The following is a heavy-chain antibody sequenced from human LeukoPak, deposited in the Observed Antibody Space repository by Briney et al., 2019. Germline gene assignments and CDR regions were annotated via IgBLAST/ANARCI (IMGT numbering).Heavy chain of an antibody. CDR2: INPNSGGT. J-gene: IGHJ6*03. V-gene: IGHV1-2*02. D-gene: IGHD3-10*01. CDR3: ARVPRTRSLRRGYMDV. CDR1: GYTFTGYY. Sequence: ASVKVSCKASGYTFTGYYMHWVRQAPGQGLEWMGWINPNSGGTNYAQKFQGRVAMTRDMSTSTVYMELSSLRSEDTAVYYCARVPRTRSLRRGYMDVWGKGTTVTVSS.